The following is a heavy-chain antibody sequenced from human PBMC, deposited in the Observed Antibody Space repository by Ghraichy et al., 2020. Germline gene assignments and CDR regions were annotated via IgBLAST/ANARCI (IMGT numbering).Heavy chain of an antibody. J-gene: IGHJ4*02. CDR3: ARRRGYSGSKDY. CDR2: IYYSGNT. D-gene: IGHD5-12*01. Sequence: SETLSLTCTVSSGYISSDYWSWILQPPGKGLEWIGYIYYSGNTNYNPSLKSRVTISVDTSKNQFSLKLSSVTAADTAVYYCARRRGYSGSKDYWGQGTLVTDSS. V-gene: IGHV4-59*01. CDR1: SGYISSDY.